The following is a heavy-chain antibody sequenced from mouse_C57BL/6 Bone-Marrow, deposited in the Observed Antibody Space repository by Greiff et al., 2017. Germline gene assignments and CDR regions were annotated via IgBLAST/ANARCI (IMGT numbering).Heavy chain of an antibody. V-gene: IGHV5-15*01. D-gene: IGHD3-1*01. J-gene: IGHJ4*01. CDR3: ARAPGGAMDY. CDR2: ISNLAYSI. Sequence: DVMLVESGGGLVQPGGSLKLSCAASGFTFSDYGIAWVRQAPRKGPEWVAFISNLAYSIYYADTVTGRFTISRENAKNTLYLEMSSLRSEDTAMYYCARAPGGAMDYWGQGTSVTVSS. CDR1: GFTFSDYG.